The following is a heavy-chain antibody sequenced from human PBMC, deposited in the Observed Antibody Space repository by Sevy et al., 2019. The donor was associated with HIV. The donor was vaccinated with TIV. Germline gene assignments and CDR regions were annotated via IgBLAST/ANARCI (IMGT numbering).Heavy chain of an antibody. D-gene: IGHD6-13*01. CDR3: ASDRSSRRGGAFDN. J-gene: IGHJ3*02. V-gene: IGHV3-30-3*01. Sequence: GGSLRLSCAASGFTFSSYAMHWVRQAPGKGLEWVAVISYDGSNKYYANSVKGRFTISRDNSKNTLYLKMNSLRAEDTAVYNCASDRSSRRGGAFDNWGQGTMVTVSS. CDR2: ISYDGSNK. CDR1: GFTFSSYA.